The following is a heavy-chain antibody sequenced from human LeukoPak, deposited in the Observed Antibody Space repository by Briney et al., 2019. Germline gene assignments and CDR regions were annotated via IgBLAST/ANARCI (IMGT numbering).Heavy chain of an antibody. CDR1: GFTFSSYA. D-gene: IGHD6-13*01. J-gene: IGHJ6*02. V-gene: IGHV3-23*01. Sequence: GGSLRLSCAASGFTFSSYAMSWVRQAPGKGLEWVSAISGSGGSTYYADSVKGRFTISRDNSNNTLYLQMNSLRVEDTALYYCTTLESRIAAAGRYPMDLTRTDGMDVWGQGTTVTVSS. CDR2: ISGSGGST. CDR3: TTLESRIAAAGRYPMDLTRTDGMDV.